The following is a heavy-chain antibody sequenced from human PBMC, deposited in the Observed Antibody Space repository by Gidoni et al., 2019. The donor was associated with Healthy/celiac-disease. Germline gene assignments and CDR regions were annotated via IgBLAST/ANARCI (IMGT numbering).Heavy chain of an antibody. Sequence: EVQLVESGGGLVKPGGSLRLSCAASGFTFSNAWMSWVRQAQGKGLEWVGRIKSKTDGGTTDYAAPVKGRFTISRDDSKNTLYLQMNSLKTEDTAVYYCTTVDDYGAPDAFDIWGQGTMVTVSS. D-gene: IGHD4-17*01. J-gene: IGHJ3*02. CDR3: TTVDDYGAPDAFDI. CDR2: IKSKTDGGTT. V-gene: IGHV3-15*01. CDR1: GFTFSNAW.